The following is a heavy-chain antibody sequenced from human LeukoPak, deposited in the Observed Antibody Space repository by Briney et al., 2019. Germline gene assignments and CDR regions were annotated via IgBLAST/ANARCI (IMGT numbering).Heavy chain of an antibody. CDR3: ARHPTMTGV. CDR1: GFTLSSNY. V-gene: IGHV3-53*01. Sequence: GGSLRLSCAASGFTLSSNYMSWVRHAPGKGLGWVSVIYSGGRTYYADSVKGRFTISRDNSKNPLYLQMNSLRAEDTAVYYCARHPTMTGVWGQGTLVTVSS. D-gene: IGHD3-22*01. J-gene: IGHJ4*02. CDR2: IYSGGRT.